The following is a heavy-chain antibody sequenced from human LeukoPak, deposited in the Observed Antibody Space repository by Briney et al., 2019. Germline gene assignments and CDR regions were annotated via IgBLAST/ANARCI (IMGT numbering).Heavy chain of an antibody. Sequence: GGSLRLSCAASGFTFSDYYMSWIRQAPGKGLEWVSYISSSGSTIYYADSVKGRFTISRDNAKNSLYLQMNSLRAEDTAVYYCARYSLPLGYYYYYMDVWGKGTTVTVSS. J-gene: IGHJ6*03. D-gene: IGHD6-13*01. CDR1: GFTFSDYY. CDR3: ARYSLPLGYYYYYMDV. V-gene: IGHV3-11*04. CDR2: ISSSGSTI.